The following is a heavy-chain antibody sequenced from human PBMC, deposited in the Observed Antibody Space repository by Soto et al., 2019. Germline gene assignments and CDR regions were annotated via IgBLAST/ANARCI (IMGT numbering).Heavy chain of an antibody. CDR3: ARREIQGPIDY. CDR2: IYYSGTT. Sequence: QVQLQESGPGLVKPSDTLSLTCAVSGYSISSSNWGGWIRQPPGKGLEWIGYIYYSGTTYYHPSLKSRVTMSVDTSKNQFSLKLTSVTAVDTAVYYCARREIQGPIDYWGQGTLVTVSS. V-gene: IGHV4-28*01. J-gene: IGHJ4*02. D-gene: IGHD1-26*01. CDR1: GYSISSSNW.